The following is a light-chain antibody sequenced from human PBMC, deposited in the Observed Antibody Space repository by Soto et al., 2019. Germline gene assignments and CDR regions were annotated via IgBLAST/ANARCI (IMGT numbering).Light chain of an antibody. CDR3: QQYNSYPCT. Sequence: DIQMTQSPSTLSASVGDRVTITCRASQSISSWLAWYQQKPGKAPKLLIYDASSLERGVPSRFSGSGSGTEFTRTISSLQPDDFATYYCQQYNSYPCTFGQGTKVQIK. CDR1: QSISSW. J-gene: IGKJ1*01. CDR2: DAS. V-gene: IGKV1-5*01.